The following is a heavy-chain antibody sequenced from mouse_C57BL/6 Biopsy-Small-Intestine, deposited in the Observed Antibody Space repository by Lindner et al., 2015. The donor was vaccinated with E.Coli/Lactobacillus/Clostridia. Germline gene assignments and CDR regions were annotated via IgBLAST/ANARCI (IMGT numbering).Heavy chain of an antibody. Sequence: SVKVSCKASGYTFTRYGLHWVRQAPGHGLEWMGVINTVNGNGDYAQSLQGRVTMTRDTSTSTAYMELRSLRFDDTAVYYCARDPIDSWGSWAFWGQGTLVTVSS. CDR2: INTVNGNG. D-gene: IGHD3-1*01. CDR3: ARDPIDSWGSWAF. CDR1: GYTFTRYG. V-gene: IGHV1-59*01. J-gene: IGHJ4*01.